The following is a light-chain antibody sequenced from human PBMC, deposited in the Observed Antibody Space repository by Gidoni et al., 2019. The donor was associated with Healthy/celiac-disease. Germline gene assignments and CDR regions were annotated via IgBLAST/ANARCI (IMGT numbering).Light chain of an antibody. CDR3: QQSYNTPFT. Sequence: TQMTHSPSTLSASVGDRVTITCRASQSISSYLNWYQQKPGNAPTLLIYAASSLQSGVPSRFSGSGSGTDFTLTISSLQPEDFAAYYCQQSYNTPFTFGPGTKVEIK. CDR1: QSISSY. V-gene: IGKV1-39*01. CDR2: AAS. J-gene: IGKJ3*01.